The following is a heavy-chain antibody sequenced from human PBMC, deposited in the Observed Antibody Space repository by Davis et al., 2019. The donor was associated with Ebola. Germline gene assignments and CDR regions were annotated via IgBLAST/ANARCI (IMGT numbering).Heavy chain of an antibody. CDR1: GYTFTNYD. J-gene: IGHJ4*02. Sequence: ASVKVSCKASGYTFTNYDINWVRQAAGQGLEWMGWMNPNSDNTGYAQKFQGRVTLTRNTSISTAYMELSSLRSDDTAVYYCARGRGTSWFLYFDNWGQGTLVTVSS. CDR3: ARGRGTSWFLYFDN. D-gene: IGHD2-2*01. V-gene: IGHV1-8*01. CDR2: MNPNSDNT.